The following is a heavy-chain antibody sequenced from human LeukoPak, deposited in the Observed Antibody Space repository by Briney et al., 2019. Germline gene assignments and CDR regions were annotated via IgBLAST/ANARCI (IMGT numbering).Heavy chain of an antibody. D-gene: IGHD2-2*01. CDR2: IYYSGST. V-gene: IGHV4-30-4*08. CDR1: GGSISSGDYY. CDR3: AREVVEYQLLNLFDY. Sequence: SQTLSLTCTVSGGSISSGDYYWSWIRQPPGKGLEWIGYIYYSGSTYYNPSLKSRVTISVDTSKNQFSLKLSSVTAADTAVYYCAREVVEYQLLNLFDYRGQGTLVTVSS. J-gene: IGHJ4*02.